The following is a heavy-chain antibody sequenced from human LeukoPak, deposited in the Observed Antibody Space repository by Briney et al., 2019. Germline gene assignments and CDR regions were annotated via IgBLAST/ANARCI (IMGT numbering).Heavy chain of an antibody. CDR3: ATATVPKLYYFDY. Sequence: SETLSLTCTVSGYSISSGYYWGWIRQPPGKGLEWIGSIYHSGSTYYNPSLKSRATISVDTSKNQFSLKLSSVTAADTAVYSCATATVPKLYYFDYWGQGTLVTVSS. CDR2: IYHSGST. CDR1: GYSISSGYY. V-gene: IGHV4-38-2*02. D-gene: IGHD3-10*01. J-gene: IGHJ4*02.